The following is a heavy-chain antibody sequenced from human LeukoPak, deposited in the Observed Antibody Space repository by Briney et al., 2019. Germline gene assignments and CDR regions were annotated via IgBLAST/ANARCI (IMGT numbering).Heavy chain of an antibody. V-gene: IGHV4-39*07. CDR1: GGSISSSSYY. CDR2: IYYSGST. D-gene: IGHD2-2*01. Sequence: SETLSLTCTVSGGSISSSSYYWGWIRQPPGKGLEWIGSIYYSGSTYYNPSLKSRVTISVDTSKNQFSLKLSSVTAADTAVYYCASASDIVVVPAAIGAFDIWGQGTMVTVSS. CDR3: ASASDIVVVPAAIGAFDI. J-gene: IGHJ3*02.